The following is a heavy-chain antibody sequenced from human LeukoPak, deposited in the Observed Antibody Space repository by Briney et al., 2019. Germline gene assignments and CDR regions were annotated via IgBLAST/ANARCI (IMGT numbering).Heavy chain of an antibody. CDR2: ISASGGST. CDR1: GFTISNYA. J-gene: IGHJ4*02. CDR3: AKDEMATIRGYFDH. V-gene: IGHV3-23*01. D-gene: IGHD5-24*01. Sequence: PGGSLRLSCGVSGFTISNYAMTWVRQAPGKGLEWVSAISASGGSTYYADSVKGRFTISRDNSRNTLYLQMNSLRAEDTAIYYCAKDEMATIRGYFDHWGQGTLVTVSS.